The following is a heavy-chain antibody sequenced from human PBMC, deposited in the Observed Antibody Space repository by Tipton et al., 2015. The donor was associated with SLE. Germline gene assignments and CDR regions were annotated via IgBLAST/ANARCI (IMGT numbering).Heavy chain of an antibody. J-gene: IGHJ2*01. CDR1: GFTVSSNY. D-gene: IGHD1-14*01. Sequence: SLRLSCAASGFTVSSNYMSWVRQDPGKGLEWVSVIYSGGRTYYADSVKGRFTIYRHNSKNTLYLQMNSLRAEDTPVYYCARSGVGRWYFDLWGRGNLVTVSS. CDR2: IYSGGRT. CDR3: ARSGVGRWYFDL. V-gene: IGHV3-53*04.